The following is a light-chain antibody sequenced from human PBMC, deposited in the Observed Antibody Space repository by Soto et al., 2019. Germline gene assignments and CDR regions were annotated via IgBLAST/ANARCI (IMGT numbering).Light chain of an antibody. CDR1: QGISSY. CDR3: QQYYSYPQA. V-gene: IGKV1-8*01. CDR2: AAS. Sequence: AIRSTQSPSSFSASTGDRVTITCRSSQGISSYLAWYQQKPGKAPKLLIYAASTLQSGVPSRLSGSGSGTDFTLTISCLQSEDFATYYCQQYYSYPQALGPGTKVDIK. J-gene: IGKJ3*01.